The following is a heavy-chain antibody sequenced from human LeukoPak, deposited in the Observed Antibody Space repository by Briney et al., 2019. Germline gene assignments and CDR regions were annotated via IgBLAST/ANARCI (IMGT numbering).Heavy chain of an antibody. V-gene: IGHV3-33*01. CDR2: IWYDGSNK. D-gene: IGHD4-17*01. CDR1: GFTFSSYG. Sequence: GRSLRLSCAAAGFTFSSYGMHWVRQAPGKGLEWVAVIWYDGSNKYYADSVKGRFTISRDNSKNTLYLQMNSLSAEATAVYYCARPQLRLRHYEFDYWRQGTLVTVSS. CDR3: ARPQLRLRHYEFDY. J-gene: IGHJ4*02.